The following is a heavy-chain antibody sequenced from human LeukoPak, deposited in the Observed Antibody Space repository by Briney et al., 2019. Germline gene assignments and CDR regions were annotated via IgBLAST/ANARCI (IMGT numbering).Heavy chain of an antibody. CDR2: IYYSGST. J-gene: IGHJ4*02. D-gene: IGHD5-18*01. CDR1: GGSVSSGSYY. V-gene: IGHV4-61*01. CDR3: ARVGGYSYGALGY. Sequence: PSETLSLTCTVSGGSVSSGSYYWSWIRQPPGKGLEWIGYIYYSGSTNYNPSLKSRVTISVDTSKNQFSLKLSSVTAAGTAVYYCARVGGYSYGALGYWGQGTLVTVSS.